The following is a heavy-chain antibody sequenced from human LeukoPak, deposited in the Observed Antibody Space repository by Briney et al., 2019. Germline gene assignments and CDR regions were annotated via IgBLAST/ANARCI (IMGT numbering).Heavy chain of an antibody. CDR2: ITGSGGST. CDR3: AKSLGMDV. Sequence: GGSLRLSCAASGFIFRNYAMHWVRQAPGKGLEWVSVITGSGGSTYYADSVKGRFTISRDNSKNTLYLQMNSLRAEDTAVYYCAKSLGMDVWGQGTTVTVSS. CDR1: GFIFRNYA. V-gene: IGHV3-23*01. J-gene: IGHJ6*02.